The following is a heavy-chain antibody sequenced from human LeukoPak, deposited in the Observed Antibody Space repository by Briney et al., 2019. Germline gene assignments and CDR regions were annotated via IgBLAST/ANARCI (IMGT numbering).Heavy chain of an antibody. CDR3: ARGRTMDGSTPPFEI. D-gene: IGHD4/OR15-4a*01. CDR2: IDPNTGDT. Sequence: GASVKVSCKASGYTFTNYYMHWVRQAPGQGLEWMGWIDPNTGDTNYSQNIQGRATMTRDTSINTAYMEFTSLGSDDTAVCYCARGRTMDGSTPPFEIWGQGTMVTVSS. V-gene: IGHV1-2*02. J-gene: IGHJ3*02. CDR1: GYTFTNYY.